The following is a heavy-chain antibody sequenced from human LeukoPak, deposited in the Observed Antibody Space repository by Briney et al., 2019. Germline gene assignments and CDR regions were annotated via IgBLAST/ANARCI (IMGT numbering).Heavy chain of an antibody. CDR2: ISSSSSYI. D-gene: IGHD2-15*01. V-gene: IGHV3-21*01. CDR1: GFTFSSYS. CDR3: ARCGSGEFPYYYGMDV. J-gene: IGHJ6*02. Sequence: GGSLRLSCAASGFTFSSYSMNWVRQAPGKGLEWVSSISSSSSYIYYADSVKGRFTISRDNAKNSLYLQMNSLRAEDTAVYYCARCGSGEFPYYYGMDVWGQGTTVTVSS.